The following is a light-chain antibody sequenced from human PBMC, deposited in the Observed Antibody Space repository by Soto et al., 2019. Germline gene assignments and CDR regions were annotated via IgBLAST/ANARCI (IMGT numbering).Light chain of an antibody. CDR3: QQYNQWPLT. CDR2: SAS. J-gene: IGKJ3*01. CDR1: QSVNNN. V-gene: IGKV3-15*01. Sequence: EIVMTQSPVTLSVSPGERATLSCTASQSVNNNVAWYQQKPGHTPRLLIYSASIGATGTPARFSGSGSGSDFTLTISSLQSDDFEVYYFQQYNQWPLTFGPGTKVNIX.